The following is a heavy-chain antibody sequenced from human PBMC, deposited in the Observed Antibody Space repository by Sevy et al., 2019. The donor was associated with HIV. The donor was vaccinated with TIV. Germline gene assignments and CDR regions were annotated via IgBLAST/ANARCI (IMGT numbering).Heavy chain of an antibody. Sequence: GGSLRLSCAASGFDFSTYDMHWVRQAPGKGLEWVAFISFDGSDKWYVDSVKGQFTISRDNSKNTLYVQMNTLRDEDTAVYYCAKRERSYYDSSGNYDAFDVWGQGTSVTVSS. CDR2: ISFDGSDK. CDR1: GFDFSTYD. V-gene: IGHV3-33*03. J-gene: IGHJ3*01. D-gene: IGHD3-22*01. CDR3: AKRERSYYDSSGNYDAFDV.